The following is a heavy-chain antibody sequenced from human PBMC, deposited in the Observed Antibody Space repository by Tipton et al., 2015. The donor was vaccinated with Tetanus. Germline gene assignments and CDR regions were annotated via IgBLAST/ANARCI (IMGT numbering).Heavy chain of an antibody. CDR1: GFTFSTFG. Sequence: SLRLSCAASGFTFSTFGMHWVRQAPGKGLEWAATISYDGNYKYYSDSVKGRFTISRDNAKNTLYLQVNSLRAEDTAVYYCVRDLALDLALVIAANISFVFDSCGQGSCVTVSS. CDR3: VRDLALDLALVIAANISFVFDS. J-gene: IGHJ4*02. CDR2: ISYDGNYK. V-gene: IGHV3-30*03. D-gene: IGHD2-15*01.